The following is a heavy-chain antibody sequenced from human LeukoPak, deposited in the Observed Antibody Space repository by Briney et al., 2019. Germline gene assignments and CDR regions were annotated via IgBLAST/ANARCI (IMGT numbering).Heavy chain of an antibody. CDR3: AKDMNTYHYDSSGYYDDY. CDR1: GFTFDDYA. J-gene: IGHJ4*02. V-gene: IGHV3-23*01. Sequence: GGSLRLSCAASGFTFDDYAMSWVRQAPGKGLEWVSSISGSTGSTYYADSVKGRFTISRDNSKNTLYLQMSSLRAEDTATYYCAKDMNTYHYDSSGYYDDYWGQGTLVTVSS. D-gene: IGHD3-22*01. CDR2: ISGSTGST.